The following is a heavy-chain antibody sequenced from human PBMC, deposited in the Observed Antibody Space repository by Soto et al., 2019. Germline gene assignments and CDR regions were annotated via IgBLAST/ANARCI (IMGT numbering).Heavy chain of an antibody. CDR2: TYYRSKWYN. CDR3: ASGNWNDYYYYGMDV. CDR1: GDSVSSNSAG. D-gene: IGHD1-1*01. Sequence: SQTLSLTCDISGDSVSSNSAGWNWIRQTPSRGLEWLGRTYYRSKWYNDYAVSVKGRITINPDTSKNQFSLQLNSVTPEDTAVYYCASGNWNDYYYYGMDVWGQGTTVTVSS. J-gene: IGHJ6*02. V-gene: IGHV6-1*01.